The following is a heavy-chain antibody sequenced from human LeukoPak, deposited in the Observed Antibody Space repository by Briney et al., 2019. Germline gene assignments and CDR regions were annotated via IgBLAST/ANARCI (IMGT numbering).Heavy chain of an antibody. Sequence: SETLSLTCTVSGGSITIYYWSWIRQPPGKGLEWVGTFYHSGSTHYNPSLKSRVTISVDTSKNQFSLRLSSVTVADTAVYFCARASYSDYVVNYWGQGILVTVSS. D-gene: IGHD4-11*01. CDR2: FYHSGST. V-gene: IGHV4-59*08. CDR1: GGSITIYY. J-gene: IGHJ4*02. CDR3: ARASYSDYVVNY.